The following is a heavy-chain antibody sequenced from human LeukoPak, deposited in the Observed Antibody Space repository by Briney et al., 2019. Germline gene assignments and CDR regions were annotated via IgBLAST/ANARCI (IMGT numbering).Heavy chain of an antibody. V-gene: IGHV4-59*12. CDR1: GGSISSSY. CDR3: ARGYCTNGVCSSDYFDY. CDR2: IYYSGST. J-gene: IGHJ4*02. D-gene: IGHD2-8*01. Sequence: SETLSLTCTVSGGSISSSYWSWIRQPPGKGLEWIGYIYYSGSTNYNPSLKSRVTISVDTSKNQFSLKLSSVTAADTAVYYCARGYCTNGVCSSDYFDYWGQGTLVTVSS.